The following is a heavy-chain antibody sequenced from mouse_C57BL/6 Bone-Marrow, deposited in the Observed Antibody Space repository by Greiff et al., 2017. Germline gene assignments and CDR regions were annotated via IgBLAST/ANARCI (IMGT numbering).Heavy chain of an antibody. CDR1: GYTFTSYW. CDR3: ARRDVRGEYYAMDY. CDR2: IYPSDSET. Sequence: QVQLQQPGAELVRPGSSVKLSCKASGYTFTSYWMDWVKQRPGQGLEWIGNIYPSDSETHYNQKFKDKATLTVDKSSSTAYMQLSSQTSEDSAVYYCARRDVRGEYYAMDYWGQGTSVTVAS. J-gene: IGHJ4*01. V-gene: IGHV1-61*01.